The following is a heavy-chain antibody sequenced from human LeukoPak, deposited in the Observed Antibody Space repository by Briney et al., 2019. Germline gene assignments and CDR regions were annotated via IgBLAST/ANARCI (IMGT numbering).Heavy chain of an antibody. CDR1: GYTFTSYG. CDR2: ISAYNGNT. Sequence: ASVKVSCKASGYTFTSYGISWVRQAPGQGLEWMGWISAYNGNTNYAQKLQGRVTMTTDTSTSTAYMELRSLRSDDTAAYYCATGIAARREFDYWGQGTLVTVSS. CDR3: ATGIAARREFDY. J-gene: IGHJ4*02. D-gene: IGHD6-6*01. V-gene: IGHV1-18*01.